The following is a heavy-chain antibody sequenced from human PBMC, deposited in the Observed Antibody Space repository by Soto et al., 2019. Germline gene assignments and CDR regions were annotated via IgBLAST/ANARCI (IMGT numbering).Heavy chain of an antibody. Sequence: GGSLRLSCAASGFTFSSYWMSWVRQAPGKGLEWVANIKQDGSEKYYVDSVKGRFTISRDNAKNSLYLQMNSLRAEDTAVYYCARGICSGGSCYVFDYWGQGTLVTVSS. V-gene: IGHV3-7*01. CDR1: GFTFSSYW. J-gene: IGHJ4*02. CDR3: ARGICSGGSCYVFDY. D-gene: IGHD2-15*01. CDR2: IKQDGSEK.